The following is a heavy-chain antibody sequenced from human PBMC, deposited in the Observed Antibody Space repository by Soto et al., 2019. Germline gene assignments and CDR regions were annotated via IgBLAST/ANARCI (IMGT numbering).Heavy chain of an antibody. CDR1: GGSVSSGSYY. V-gene: IGHV4-61*01. D-gene: IGHD5-18*01. J-gene: IGHJ4*02. CDR2: IYYSGST. Sequence: QVQLQESGPGLVKPSETLSLTCTVSGGSVSSGSYYWSWIRQPPGKGLEWIGYIYYSGSTNYNPSLKSRVTISVDTSKNQFSLKLSSVTAADTAVYHCARDQYSYGFTFDYWGQGTLVTVSS. CDR3: ARDQYSYGFTFDY.